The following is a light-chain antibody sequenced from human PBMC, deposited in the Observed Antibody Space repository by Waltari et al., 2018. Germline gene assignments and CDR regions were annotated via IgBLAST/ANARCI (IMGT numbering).Light chain of an antibody. V-gene: IGKV1-5*03. Sequence: DIQMTQSPSTLSASVGDTVTITCRASQPISTWLAWFQQRPAKAPRLLIYRASSLGSGVPLRFSGSGSETEVTLTISSLQPDDFATYYCQQYNAYATWTFGQGTKVETK. CDR2: RAS. J-gene: IGKJ1*01. CDR3: QQYNAYATWT. CDR1: QPISTW.